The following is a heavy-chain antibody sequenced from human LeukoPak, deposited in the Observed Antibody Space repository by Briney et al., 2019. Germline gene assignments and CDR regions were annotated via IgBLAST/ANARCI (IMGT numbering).Heavy chain of an antibody. V-gene: IGHV3-74*01. CDR3: ARSLGGAYDY. CDR2: INIDGSNT. CDR1: GFTFSSYW. D-gene: IGHD1-26*01. J-gene: IGHJ4*02. Sequence: GGSLRLSCAVSGFTFSSYWMHWVRQAPGKGLVWVSRINIDGSNTNYADSVKGRFTISRDNAKNTLYLQMDSLRAEDTAVYYCARSLGGAYDYWGQGTLVTVSS.